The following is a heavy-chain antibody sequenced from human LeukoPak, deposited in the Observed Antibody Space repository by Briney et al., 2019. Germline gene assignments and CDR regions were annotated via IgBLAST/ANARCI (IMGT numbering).Heavy chain of an antibody. CDR3: ARGPPGYSYGPHYYFDY. Sequence: PSETLSLTCTVSGGSISGSSYYWSWIRQPPGKGLEWIGYIYYSGSTNYNPSLKSRVTISVDTSKNQFSLKLSSVTAADTAVYYCARGPPGYSYGPHYYFDYWGQGTLVTVSS. V-gene: IGHV4-61*05. J-gene: IGHJ4*02. CDR2: IYYSGST. D-gene: IGHD5-18*01. CDR1: GGSISGSSYY.